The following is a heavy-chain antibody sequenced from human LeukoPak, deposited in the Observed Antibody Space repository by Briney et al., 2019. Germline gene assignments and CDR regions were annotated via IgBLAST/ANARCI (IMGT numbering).Heavy chain of an antibody. CDR2: ISDSGSI. CDR1: ADSMSDYD. CDR3: ARDLMAMTDV. Sequence: PSETLSLTCKVSADSMSDYDWSWTRQPAGKGLEWIGRISDSGSINYNPSLKSRITMSVDTSEKQFSLKLSSVTAADTAVYYCARDLMAMTDVWGKGTTVTISS. J-gene: IGHJ6*04. D-gene: IGHD5-24*01. V-gene: IGHV4-4*07.